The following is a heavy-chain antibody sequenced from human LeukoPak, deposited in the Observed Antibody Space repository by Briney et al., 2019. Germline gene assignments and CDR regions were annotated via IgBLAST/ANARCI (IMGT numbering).Heavy chain of an antibody. V-gene: IGHV4-30-2*01. CDR3: ARGYCSSTSCYIGNNWFDP. Sequence: SETLSLTCTVSGGSISSSSYYWSWIRQPPGKGLEWIGYIYHSGSTYYNPSLKSRVTISVDRSKNQFSLKLSSVTAADTAVYYCARGYCSSTSCYIGNNWFDPWGQGTLVTVSS. J-gene: IGHJ5*02. CDR2: IYHSGST. CDR1: GGSISSSSYY. D-gene: IGHD2-2*02.